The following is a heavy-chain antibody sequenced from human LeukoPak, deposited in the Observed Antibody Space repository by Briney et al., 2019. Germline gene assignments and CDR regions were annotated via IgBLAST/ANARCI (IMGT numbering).Heavy chain of an antibody. CDR1: GFTFSSYA. V-gene: IGHV3-64D*06. D-gene: IGHD2-21*02. J-gene: IGHJ6*02. CDR2: ISSNGGST. CDR3: ARDGDCGGDCGIYYGMDV. Sequence: GGSLRLSCSASGFTFSSYAMHWVRQAPGKGLEHVSAISSNGGSTYYADSVKGRFTISRDNSKNTLYLQMSSLRAEDTAVYYCARDGDCGGDCGIYYGMDVWGQGTTVTVSS.